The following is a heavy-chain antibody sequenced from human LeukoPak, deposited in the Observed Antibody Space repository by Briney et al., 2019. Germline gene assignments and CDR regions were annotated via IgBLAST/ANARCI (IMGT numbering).Heavy chain of an antibody. CDR3: ARHGGGNSWPCQH. J-gene: IGHJ1*01. CDR1: GYDFSVNW. Sequence: AESLKISCKASGYDFSVNWIGWVSQMPGKGREWMGVIHCGGSDTRYSPSFQGQVTISVDKSINTASLQWSSVTASDTAIYYCARHGGGNSWPCQHWGQGTLVSVPS. CDR2: IHCGGSDT. D-gene: IGHD6-13*01. V-gene: IGHV5-51*01.